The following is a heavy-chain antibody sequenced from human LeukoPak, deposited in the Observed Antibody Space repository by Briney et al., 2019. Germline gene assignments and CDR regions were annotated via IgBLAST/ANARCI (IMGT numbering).Heavy chain of an antibody. Sequence: GGSLRLSCAASGFTFSSYAMSWVRQAPGKGLEWVSATSGSGGSTYYADSVKGRFTISRDNSKNTLYLQMNSLRAEDTAVYYCAKSPSSGWYLIGYWGQGTLVTVSS. CDR1: GFTFSSYA. J-gene: IGHJ4*02. V-gene: IGHV3-23*01. D-gene: IGHD6-19*01. CDR2: TSGSGGST. CDR3: AKSPSSGWYLIGY.